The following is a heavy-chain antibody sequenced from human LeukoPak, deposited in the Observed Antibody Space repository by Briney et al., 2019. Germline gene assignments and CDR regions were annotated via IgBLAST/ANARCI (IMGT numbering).Heavy chain of an antibody. V-gene: IGHV3-30*18. CDR1: GFTFSSYG. Sequence: GGSLRLSCAASGFTFSSYGMHWVRQAPGKGLERVAVISYDGSNKYYADSVKGRFTISRDNSKNTLYLQMNSLRAEDTAVYYCAKGSSPVPGNLFDYWGQGTLVTVSS. D-gene: IGHD4-23*01. CDR2: ISYDGSNK. J-gene: IGHJ4*02. CDR3: AKGSSPVPGNLFDY.